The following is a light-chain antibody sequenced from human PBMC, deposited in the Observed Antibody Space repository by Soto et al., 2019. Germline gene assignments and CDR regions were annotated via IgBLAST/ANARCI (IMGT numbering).Light chain of an antibody. CDR3: SSYTTSNTWV. J-gene: IGLJ3*02. CDR2: DVS. Sequence: QSALTQPASVSGSPGQSITISCIGTNSDVGGYNYVSWYQQHPGKAPKLMIYDVSDRPSGVSNRFSGSKSGNTASLTISGLQAEDEADYYCSSYTTSNTWVFGGGTKLTVL. CDR1: NSDVGGYNY. V-gene: IGLV2-14*01.